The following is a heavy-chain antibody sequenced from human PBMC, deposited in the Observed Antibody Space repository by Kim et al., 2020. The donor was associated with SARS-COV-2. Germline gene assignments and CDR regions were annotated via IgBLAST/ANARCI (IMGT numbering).Heavy chain of an antibody. J-gene: IGHJ3*02. Sequence: SETLSLTCTVSGGSLSNYYWGWIRQPPGMGLEWIGYVYYSGTTNYNPTLKSRVTISVDTSKNQFSLKLTSVTAADTAVYYCARRIGGNAFDIWGQGTMVTVSS. CDR3: ARRIGGNAFDI. CDR1: GGSLSNYY. CDR2: VYYSGTT. V-gene: IGHV4-59*08. D-gene: IGHD2-15*01.